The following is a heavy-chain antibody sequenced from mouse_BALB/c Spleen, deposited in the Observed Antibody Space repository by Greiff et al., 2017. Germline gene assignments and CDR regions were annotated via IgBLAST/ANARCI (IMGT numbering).Heavy chain of an antibody. D-gene: IGHD2-1*01. CDR1: GYAFTNYL. J-gene: IGHJ4*01. CDR2: INPGSGGT. Sequence: VKLMESGAELVRPGTSVKVSCKASGYAFTNYLIEWVKQRPGQGLEWIGVINPGSGGTNYNEKFKGKATLTADKSSSTAYMQLSSLTSDDSAVYFCARDGKGAMDYWGQGTSVTVSS. CDR3: ARDGKGAMDY. V-gene: IGHV1-54*01.